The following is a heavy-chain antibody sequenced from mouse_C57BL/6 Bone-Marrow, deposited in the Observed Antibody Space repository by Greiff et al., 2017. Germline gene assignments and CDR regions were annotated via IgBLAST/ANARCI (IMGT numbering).Heavy chain of an antibody. CDR3: AIGETTVVATEPCDY. V-gene: IGHV1-74*01. D-gene: IGHD1-1*01. CDR2: LHPSDSDP. CDR1: GHTFTSHW. Sequence: QVQLQQPGAELVKPGSSVMVSCKASGHTFTSHWMHWVKPRPGQGLEWIGRLHPSDSDPTYNQKFKGKATLTVDKSSSTAYMQLSSLTSEDSAVYYGAIGETTVVATEPCDYWGQGTTLRVGS. J-gene: IGHJ2*01.